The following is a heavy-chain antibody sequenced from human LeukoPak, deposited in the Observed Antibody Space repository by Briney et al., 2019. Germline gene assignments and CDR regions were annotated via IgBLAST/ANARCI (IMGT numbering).Heavy chain of an antibody. CDR1: GDSISRGGYY. CDR2: IFHTGTT. CDR3: ATEGGSYNWFDP. V-gene: IGHV4-30-2*01. D-gene: IGHD1-26*01. Sequence: SETLSLTCSVSGDSISRGGYYCSWIRQPPGKGLEWIGYIFHTGTTYYNPSLKSRVTISVDTSKNQFSLKLSSVTAADTAVYYCATEGGSYNWFDPWGQGTLVTVSS. J-gene: IGHJ5*02.